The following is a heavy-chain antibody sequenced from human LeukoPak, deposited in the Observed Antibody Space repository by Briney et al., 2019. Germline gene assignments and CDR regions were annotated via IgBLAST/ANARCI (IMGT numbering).Heavy chain of an antibody. V-gene: IGHV1-18*01. CDR2: ISAYSGNT. CDR1: GYSFINYG. D-gene: IGHD3-10*01. Sequence: GTSVKVSCKASGYSFINYGFSWVRQAPEQGLEWMGWISAYSGNTNYAQNSRDTVTMTTDTSTNTAYMELRSLRSDDTAIYYCARLLLGSQSRGFEYWGQGTLVTVSS. J-gene: IGHJ4*02. CDR3: ARLLLGSQSRGFEY.